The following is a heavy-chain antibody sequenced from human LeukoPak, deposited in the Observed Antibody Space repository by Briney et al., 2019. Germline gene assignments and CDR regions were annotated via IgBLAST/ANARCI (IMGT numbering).Heavy chain of an antibody. CDR2: INPNSGGT. V-gene: IGHV1-2*06. CDR1: GYTFTGNY. CDR3: ARAFRSTTVTSYFQH. Sequence: ASVKVSCKASGYTFTGNYMHWVRQAPGQGLEWMGRINPNSGGTNYAQKFQGRVTMTRDTSISTAYMELSRLRSDDTAVYYCARAFRSTTVTSYFQHRGQGTLVTVSP. J-gene: IGHJ1*01. D-gene: IGHD4-17*01.